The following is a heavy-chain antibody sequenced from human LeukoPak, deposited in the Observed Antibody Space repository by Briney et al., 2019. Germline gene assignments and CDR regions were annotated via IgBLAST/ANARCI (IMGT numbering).Heavy chain of an antibody. CDR2: IVVGSGNT. Sequence: GTSVKVSCKASGFTFTSSAVQWVRQARGQRLEWIAWIVVGSGNTNYAQKFQEGVTITRDMSTSTAYMELSSLRSEDTAVYYCAADIGSSSWDYWGQGTLVTVSS. V-gene: IGHV1-58*01. D-gene: IGHD6-13*01. CDR3: AADIGSSSWDY. CDR1: GFTFTSSA. J-gene: IGHJ4*02.